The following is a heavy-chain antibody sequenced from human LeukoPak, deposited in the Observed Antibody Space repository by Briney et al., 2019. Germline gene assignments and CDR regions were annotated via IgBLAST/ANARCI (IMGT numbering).Heavy chain of an antibody. CDR2: ISWDGGIT. D-gene: IGHD1-26*01. CDR1: GFTFDDYT. CDR3: VKDRGWETTRGYYFDS. V-gene: IGHV3-43*01. J-gene: IGHJ4*02. Sequence: GGSLRLSCAASGFTFDDYTMHWVRQAPGKGLEWVSLISWDGGITYYADSVKGRFTISRDNSKNSLSLQMNSLRTEDTALFYCVKDRGWETTRGYYFDSWGQGTLVTVSS.